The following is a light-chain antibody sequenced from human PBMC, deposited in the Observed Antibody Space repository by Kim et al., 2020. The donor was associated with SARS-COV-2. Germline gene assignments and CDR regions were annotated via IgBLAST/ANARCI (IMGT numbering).Light chain of an antibody. V-gene: IGKV3-20*01. CDR3: QLHGKSPMHMYT. J-gene: IGKJ2*01. CDR2: DTS. Sequence: GESGTHCRRARQSLSSSYLARYQQKPGQAPRLLIHDTSRRDPGIPDRFSGSCSGTGFTLTISRLEPEDCGVYYCQLHGKSPMHMYTFGQGTKLEI. CDR1: QSLSSSY.